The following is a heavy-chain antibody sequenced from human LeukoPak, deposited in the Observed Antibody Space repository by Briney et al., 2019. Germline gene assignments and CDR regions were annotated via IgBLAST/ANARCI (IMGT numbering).Heavy chain of an antibody. CDR2: IIPIFGTA. Sequence: SVKVSCKASGGTFSSYAISWVRQAPGQGLEWMGGIIPIFGTANYAQKFQGRVTITADESTSTAYMELSSLRSEDTAVYYCARSVRWELPRTLDYWGQGTLVTVSS. CDR3: ARSVRWELPRTLDY. V-gene: IGHV1-69*01. J-gene: IGHJ4*02. D-gene: IGHD1-26*01. CDR1: GGTFSSYA.